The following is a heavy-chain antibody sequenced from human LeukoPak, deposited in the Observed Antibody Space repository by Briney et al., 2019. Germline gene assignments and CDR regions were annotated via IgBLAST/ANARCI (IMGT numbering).Heavy chain of an antibody. CDR1: GGSISSGGYY. V-gene: IGHV4-61*08. D-gene: IGHD6-13*01. CDR3: ARDTGYSSSWFSL. CDR2: IYYSGST. J-gene: IGHJ4*02. Sequence: SETLSLTCTVSGGSISSGGYYWSWIRQHPGKGLEWIGYIYYSGSTNYNPSLKSRVTISVDTSKNQFSLKLSSVTAADTAVYYCARDTGYSSSWFSLWGQGTLVTVSS.